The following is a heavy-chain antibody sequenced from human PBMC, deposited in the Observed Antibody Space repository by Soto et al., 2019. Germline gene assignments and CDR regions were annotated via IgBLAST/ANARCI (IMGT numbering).Heavy chain of an antibody. CDR2: ISGSGGRT. V-gene: IGHV3-23*01. D-gene: IGHD3-3*01. J-gene: IGHJ6*03. CDR3: AKSGVVHYIYYYYYYYTHV. Sequence: EVQPLESGGGLVQPGGSLRLSCAASGFTFTTYAMSWVRQAPGKGLEWVSAISGSGGRTYYPDSVKGRFTISRDNSKTTLYLQRNSLRAEDTAVYYCAKSGVVHYIYYYYYYYTHVWGKGTTVTVSS. CDR1: GFTFTTYA.